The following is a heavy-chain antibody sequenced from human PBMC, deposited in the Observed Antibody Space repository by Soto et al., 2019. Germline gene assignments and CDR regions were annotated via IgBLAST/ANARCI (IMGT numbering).Heavy chain of an antibody. Sequence: EVRLVESGGGLVKPGGSLRLSCAASGFSFNKYSMNWVRQAPGKGLEWVSSITSKTGDKYYADSVKGRFIISRVNTKNSLSLQVTSLRDDDTAVYYCARDLMPNDRGLGDLAYWGQGTLVTVSS. V-gene: IGHV3-21*06. J-gene: IGHJ4*02. CDR1: GFSFNKYS. CDR2: ITSKTGDK. D-gene: IGHD3-22*01. CDR3: ARDLMPNDRGLGDLAY.